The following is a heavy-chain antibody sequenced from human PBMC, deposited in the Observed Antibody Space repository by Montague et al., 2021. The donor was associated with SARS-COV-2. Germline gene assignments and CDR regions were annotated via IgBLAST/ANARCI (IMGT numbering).Heavy chain of an antibody. D-gene: IGHD3-22*01. V-gene: IGHV3-9*01. CDR2: ISWKSGSI. CDR1: GFPFDDYA. CDR3: AKVMREDYYDSSGSPDAFDI. J-gene: IGHJ3*02. Sequence: SLRISWAASGFPFDDYAMHLFRQAPGKGLEWVSGISWKSGSIAYADSVKGRFTISRDNAKNSLYLQMNSLRAEDTALYYCAKVMREDYYDSSGSPDAFDIWGQGTMVTVSS.